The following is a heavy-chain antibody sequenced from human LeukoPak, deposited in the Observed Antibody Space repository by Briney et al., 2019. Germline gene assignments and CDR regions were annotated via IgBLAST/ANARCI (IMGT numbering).Heavy chain of an antibody. CDR2: INSDGSST. Sequence: GGSVRLSCAASGFTFSSYWMHWVRQAPGKGLVWVSRINSDGSSTSYADSVKGRFTISRDNAKNTLYLQMNSLRAEDTAVYYCARPDFWSGYPDDYWGQGTLVTVSS. J-gene: IGHJ4*02. CDR3: ARPDFWSGYPDDY. V-gene: IGHV3-74*01. CDR1: GFTFSSYW. D-gene: IGHD3-3*01.